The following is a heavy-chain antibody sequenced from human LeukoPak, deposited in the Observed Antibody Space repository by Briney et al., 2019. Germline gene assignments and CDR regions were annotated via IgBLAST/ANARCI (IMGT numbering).Heavy chain of an antibody. Sequence: SVKVSCKASGGTFSSYAISWVRQAPGQGLEWMGRIIPIFGTANYAQKFQGRVAITTDESTSTAYMELSSLRSEDTAVYYCARDRNYYDSSGYFVPRRDNDYYYYYYMDVWGKGTTVTVSS. CDR1: GGTFSSYA. CDR3: ARDRNYYDSSGYFVPRRDNDYYYYYYMDV. D-gene: IGHD3-22*01. V-gene: IGHV1-69*05. J-gene: IGHJ6*03. CDR2: IIPIFGTA.